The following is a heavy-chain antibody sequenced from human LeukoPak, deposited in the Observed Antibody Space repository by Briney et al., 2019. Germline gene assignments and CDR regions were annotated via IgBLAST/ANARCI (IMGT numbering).Heavy chain of an antibody. CDR3: ARLSIPGITGTTFRGWFDP. D-gene: IGHD1-7*01. CDR2: IYYSGST. Sequence: PSETLSLTCTVSGGSISSSSYYWGWIRQPPGKGLEWIGSIYYSGSTYYNPSLKSRVTISVDTSKNQFSLKLSSVTAADTAVYYCARLSIPGITGTTFRGWFDPWGQGTLVIVSS. J-gene: IGHJ5*02. V-gene: IGHV4-39*01. CDR1: GGSISSSSYY.